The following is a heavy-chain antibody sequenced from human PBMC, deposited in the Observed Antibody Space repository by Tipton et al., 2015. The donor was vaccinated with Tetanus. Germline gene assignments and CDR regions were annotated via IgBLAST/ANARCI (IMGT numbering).Heavy chain of an antibody. CDR2: IHYSGYT. CDR1: GGSISSGDFY. D-gene: IGHD2-15*01. V-gene: IGHV4-30-4*01. J-gene: IGHJ4*02. CDR3: ARDCSGGNCYTRGRILDY. Sequence: LRLSCAVSGGSISSGDFYWSWIRQSPGEGLEWIGYIHYSGYTYYNPSLKSRVTISVDTSKNQFSLQLSSVTAADTAMYFCARDCSGGNCYTRGRILDYWGQGTLVTVSS.